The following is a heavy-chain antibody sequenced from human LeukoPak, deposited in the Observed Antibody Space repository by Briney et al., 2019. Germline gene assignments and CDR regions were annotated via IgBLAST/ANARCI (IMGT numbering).Heavy chain of an antibody. CDR3: ARGSLGCSSTSCYPFDY. Sequence: GGSLRLSCAASGFTFSSYAMHWVRQAPGKGLEWVAVISHDGSNKYYADSVKGRFTISRDNSKNTLYLQMNSLRAEDTAVYYCARGSLGCSSTSCYPFDYWGQGTLVTVSS. J-gene: IGHJ4*02. CDR1: GFTFSSYA. V-gene: IGHV3-30*04. D-gene: IGHD2-2*01. CDR2: ISHDGSNK.